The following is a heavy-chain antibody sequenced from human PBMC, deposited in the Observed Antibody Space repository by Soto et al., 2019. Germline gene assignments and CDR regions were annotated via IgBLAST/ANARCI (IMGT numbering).Heavy chain of an antibody. V-gene: IGHV1-69*13. CDR3: ARAPALFDGVAVVAASRSCGAFDI. J-gene: IGHJ3*02. Sequence: ASVKVSCKASGGTFSSYAIGWVRQAPGQGLEWMGGIIPIFGTANYAQKFQGRVTITADESTSTAYMELSSLRSEDTAVYYCARAPALFDGVAVVAASRSCGAFDIWGHGTMVTVSS. CDR1: GGTFSSYA. CDR2: IIPIFGTA. D-gene: IGHD2-15*01.